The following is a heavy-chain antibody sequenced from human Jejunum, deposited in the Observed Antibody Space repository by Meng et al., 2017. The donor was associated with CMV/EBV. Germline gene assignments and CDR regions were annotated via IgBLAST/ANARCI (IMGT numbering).Heavy chain of an antibody. Sequence: AVYGESFGDNFWSWIRQPPGKGLQWIGEINHSGGTNYNPSLTSRVTISVDTSKTQFSLKLTSATAADTAVYYCARELVPAVPFDFWGQGTLVTVSS. V-gene: IGHV4-34*01. D-gene: IGHD2-2*01. CDR2: INHSGGT. CDR1: GESFGDNF. CDR3: ARELVPAVPFDF. J-gene: IGHJ4*02.